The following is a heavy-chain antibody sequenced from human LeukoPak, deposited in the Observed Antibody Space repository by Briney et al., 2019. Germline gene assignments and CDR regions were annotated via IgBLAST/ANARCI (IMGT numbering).Heavy chain of an antibody. CDR3: ARDTDPHCSSTGCYSY. D-gene: IGHD2-2*01. CDR2: IYYSGST. V-gene: IGHV4-30-4*08. Sequence: PSETLSLTCTVSGGSISSGDYYWSWIRQPPGKGLEWIGYIYYSGSTYYNPSLKSRVTISVDTSKNQFSLKLSSVTAADTAVYYCARDTDPHCSSTGCYSYWGQGTLVTVSS. CDR1: GGSISSGDYY. J-gene: IGHJ4*02.